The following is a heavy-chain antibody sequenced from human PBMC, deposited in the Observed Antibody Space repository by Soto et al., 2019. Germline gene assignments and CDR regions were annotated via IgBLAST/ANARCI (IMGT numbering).Heavy chain of an antibody. J-gene: IGHJ5*02. CDR3: ARGPIVVVAAIPRSWFDP. Sequence: ASVKVSCKASGYTFTSYYMHWVRQAPGQGLEWMGIINPSGGSTSYAQKFQGRVTMTRDTSTSTVYMELSSLRSEDAAVYYCARGPIVVVAAIPRSWFDPCGQGTLVTVSS. D-gene: IGHD2-21*02. CDR1: GYTFTSYY. CDR2: INPSGGST. V-gene: IGHV1-46*01.